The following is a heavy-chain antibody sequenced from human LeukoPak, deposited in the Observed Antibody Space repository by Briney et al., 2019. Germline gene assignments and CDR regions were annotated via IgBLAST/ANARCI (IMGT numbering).Heavy chain of an antibody. CDR3: AKDRAVAGKLIVGYNWFDP. J-gene: IGHJ5*02. D-gene: IGHD6-19*01. V-gene: IGHV3-23*01. Sequence: GGSLRLSCTASGFTFSSYAMSWVRQAPGKGLEWVSAISGSGGSTYYADSVKGRFTISRDNSKNTLYLQMNSLRAEDTAVYYCAKDRAVAGKLIVGYNWFDPWGRGTLVTVSS. CDR1: GFTFSSYA. CDR2: ISGSGGST.